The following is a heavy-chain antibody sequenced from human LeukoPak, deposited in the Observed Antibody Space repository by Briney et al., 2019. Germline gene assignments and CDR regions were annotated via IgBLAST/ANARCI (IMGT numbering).Heavy chain of an antibody. D-gene: IGHD4-11*01. CDR1: GGSISSSSYS. CDR3: ARDLDYSRGWFDP. V-gene: IGHV4-39*07. CDR2: IYYSGST. J-gene: IGHJ5*02. Sequence: SETLSLTCTVSGGSISSSSYSWGWIRQPPGKGLEWIGSIYYSGSTYYNPSLKSRVTISVDTSKNQFSLKLSSVTAADTAVYYCARDLDYSRGWFDPWGQGTLVTVSS.